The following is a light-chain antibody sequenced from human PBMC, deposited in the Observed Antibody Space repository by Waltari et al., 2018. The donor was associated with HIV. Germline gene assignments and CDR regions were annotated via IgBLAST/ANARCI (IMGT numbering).Light chain of an antibody. Sequence: QSGLTQPPSASGTIGQRVTISCLGRRSNIGVNSVNWYQQLPGTAPRLLIYNTNPRPSGVPDRFSGSKSGTSAYLAISGLQAADEADYYCSAWDDNVNGLFGGGTKLTVL. CDR2: NTN. CDR1: RSNIGVNS. V-gene: IGLV1-44*01. J-gene: IGLJ2*01. CDR3: SAWDDNVNGL.